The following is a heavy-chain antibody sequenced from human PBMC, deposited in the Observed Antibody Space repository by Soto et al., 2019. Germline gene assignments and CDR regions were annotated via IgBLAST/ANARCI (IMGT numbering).Heavy chain of an antibody. V-gene: IGHV4-34*01. Sequence: SETLSLTCAVVGDSLRGQSWNWIRQSPGKGLEWIGELDQSGGTNYNPSLKSRAIISDDTSKNQFSLTLTSVTDADTAVYYCARFRRSVTRGYRYYYYYGMDVWGQGTTVTVSS. D-gene: IGHD4-17*01. CDR3: ARFRRSVTRGYRYYYYYGMDV. J-gene: IGHJ6*02. CDR2: LDQSGGT. CDR1: GDSLRGQS.